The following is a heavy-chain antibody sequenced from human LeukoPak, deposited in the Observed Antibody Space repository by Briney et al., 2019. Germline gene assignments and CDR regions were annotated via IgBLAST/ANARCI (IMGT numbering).Heavy chain of an antibody. Sequence: PSETLSLTCAVYGGSFSGYYLSWIRQPPGKGLEWIGEINHSGSTNYNPALKSRVTISVDPSKNQFYLKLSSVTAADTAVYYCARGRMVRGVIATQKNWFDPWGQGTLVTVSS. V-gene: IGHV4-34*01. CDR2: INHSGST. CDR1: GGSFSGYY. CDR3: ARGRMVRGVIATQKNWFDP. D-gene: IGHD3-10*01. J-gene: IGHJ5*02.